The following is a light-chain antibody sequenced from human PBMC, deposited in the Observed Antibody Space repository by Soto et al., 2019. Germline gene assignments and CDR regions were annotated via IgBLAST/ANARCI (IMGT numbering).Light chain of an antibody. CDR2: GAS. CDR1: QSVSSSY. V-gene: IGKV3-20*01. J-gene: IGKJ1*01. CDR3: QQYGSSPWT. Sequence: EIVLTQSPGTLSLSPGERATLSCRASQSVSSSYLAWYQQKPGQAPRLLIYGASSRATGIPDRFSGSGSVTDFTLTISRLEPEDFAVYYCQQYGSSPWTFGQGPKVEIK.